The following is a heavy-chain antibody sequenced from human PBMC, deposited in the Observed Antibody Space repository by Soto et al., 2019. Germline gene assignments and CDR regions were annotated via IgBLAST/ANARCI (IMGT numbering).Heavy chain of an antibody. J-gene: IGHJ6*02. CDR1: GGSISSSNW. CDR3: ARDHGGGIAAAGTIYYYYGMDV. Sequence: SETLSLTCAVSGGSISSSNWWSWVRQPPGKGLEWIGEIYHSGSTNYNPSLKSRVTISVDKSKNQFSLKLSSVTAADTAVYYCARDHGGGIAAAGTIYYYYGMDVWGQGTTVTVSS. D-gene: IGHD6-13*01. V-gene: IGHV4-4*02. CDR2: IYHSGST.